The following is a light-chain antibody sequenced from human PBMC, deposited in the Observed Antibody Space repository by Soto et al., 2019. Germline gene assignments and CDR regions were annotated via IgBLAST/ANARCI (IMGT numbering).Light chain of an antibody. CDR1: QSVNSY. CDR2: GAS. V-gene: IGKV3-15*01. CDR3: QHYNQWALT. Sequence: ETVMTQSPATLSVSPGERATLSCRAGQSVNSYLAWYQQKPGQAPRLLIRGASARATGIPARFSGSGSGTEFTLTISSLQSEDFAVYYCQHYNQWALTFGGGTKVEI. J-gene: IGKJ4*01.